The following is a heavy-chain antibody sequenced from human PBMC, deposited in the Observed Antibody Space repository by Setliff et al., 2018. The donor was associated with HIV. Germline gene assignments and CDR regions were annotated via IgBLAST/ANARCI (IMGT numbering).Heavy chain of an antibody. J-gene: IGHJ4*02. CDR3: ARGATSITFDY. CDR1: GGSISRGGRY. V-gene: IGHV4-31*02. CDR2: VYYTGES. Sequence: PSETLSLTCSVYGGSISRGGRYWGWIRQHPGRGLEWLGYVYYTGESFYKPSLGGRVTILQDKSKNQFSLELRSVTAADTAVYYCARGATSITFDYWSQGTLVTVSS.